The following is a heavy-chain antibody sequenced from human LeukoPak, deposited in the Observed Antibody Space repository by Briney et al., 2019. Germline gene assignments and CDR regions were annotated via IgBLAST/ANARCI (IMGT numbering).Heavy chain of an antibody. J-gene: IGHJ5*02. CDR2: IIPIFGTA. V-gene: IGHV1-69*05. D-gene: IGHD3-10*02. Sequence: ASVKVSCKASGGTFSSYAISWVRQAPGQGLEWMGGIIPIFGTANYAQKFQGRVTITTDESTSSAYMELSSLRSEDTAVYYCARSLRGAYYVHKFDPWGQGTLVTVSS. CDR1: GGTFSSYA. CDR3: ARSLRGAYYVHKFDP.